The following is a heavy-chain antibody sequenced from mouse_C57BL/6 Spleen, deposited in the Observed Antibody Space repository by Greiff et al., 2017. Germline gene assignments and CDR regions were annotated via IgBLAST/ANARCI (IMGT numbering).Heavy chain of an antibody. CDR1: GYAFSSSW. D-gene: IGHD3-2*02. V-gene: IGHV1-82*01. J-gene: IGHJ3*01. Sequence: VQLQQSGPELVKPGASVKISCKASGYAFSSSWMNWVKQRPGKGLEWIGRIYPGDGDTNYNGKFKGKATLTADKSSSTAYMQLSSLTSEDSAVYFCGRSSGYGFAYWGQGTLVTVSA. CDR3: GRSSGYGFAY. CDR2: IYPGDGDT.